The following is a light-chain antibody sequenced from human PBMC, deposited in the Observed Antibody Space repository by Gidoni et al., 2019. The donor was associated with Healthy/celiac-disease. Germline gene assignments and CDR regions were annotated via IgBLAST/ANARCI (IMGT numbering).Light chain of an antibody. Sequence: EIVFTQSPATLALSPGERATLPCRASQSVSSYLAWYQQKPGQAPRPLIYDASNRATGIPARFSGSGSGTDFTLTISSLEPEDFAVYYCQQRSNWPPLTFGGGTKVEIK. CDR3: QQRSNWPPLT. J-gene: IGKJ4*01. CDR1: QSVSSY. CDR2: DAS. V-gene: IGKV3-11*01.